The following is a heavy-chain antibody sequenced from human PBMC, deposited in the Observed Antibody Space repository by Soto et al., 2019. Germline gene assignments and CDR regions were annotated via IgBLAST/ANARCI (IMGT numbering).Heavy chain of an antibody. CDR1: EFPFSGSY. Sequence: EVHLVDSGGDVVQPGGSRKPPGEPSEFPFSGSYLNWVRRASGRGLEWVGHIRGRADSYATSYAASVNGRFTISRDDSKNTAYLQMNSLTTEDTAVYYCAIRDYWGQGTLVTVSS. CDR3: AIRDY. CDR2: IRGRADSYAT. J-gene: IGHJ4*02. V-gene: IGHV3-73*01.